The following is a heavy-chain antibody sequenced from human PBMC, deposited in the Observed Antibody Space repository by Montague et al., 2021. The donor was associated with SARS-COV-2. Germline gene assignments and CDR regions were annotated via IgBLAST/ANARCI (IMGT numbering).Heavy chain of an antibody. CDR2: IYYSGST. CDR3: ASSYYYDSSGYYSHDAFDI. J-gene: IGHJ3*02. Sequence: SETLSLTCTVSIRSSSYYWGWIRQPPGKGLEWIGSIYYSGSTYYNPSLKSRVTISVDTSKNQFSLKLSSVTAADTAVYYCASSYYYDSSGYYSHDAFDIWGQGTMVTVSS. D-gene: IGHD3-22*01. V-gene: IGHV4-39*01. CDR1: IRSSSYY.